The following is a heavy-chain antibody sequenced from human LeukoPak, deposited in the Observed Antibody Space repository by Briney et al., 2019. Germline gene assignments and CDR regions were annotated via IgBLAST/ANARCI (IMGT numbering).Heavy chain of an antibody. J-gene: IGHJ4*02. CDR3: ARGLGSYDSSELTWPMISF. Sequence: ASVKVSCKASGYTFTSYEINWVRQATGHGLEWMGGMNPNSGDTAYAQKFQGRITMPRSNSITTAYMEMSGLRSEDTAVYYCARGLGSYDSSELTWPMISFWGQGTQVTVSS. D-gene: IGHD3-22*01. V-gene: IGHV1-8*01. CDR1: GYTFTSYE. CDR2: MNPNSGDT.